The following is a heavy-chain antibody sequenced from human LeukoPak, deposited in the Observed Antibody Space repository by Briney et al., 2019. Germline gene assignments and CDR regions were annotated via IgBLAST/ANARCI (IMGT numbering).Heavy chain of an antibody. CDR1: GFTFSNYD. V-gene: IGHV3-21*01. Sequence: GGSLRLSCAASGFTFSNYDMHWVRQAPGKGLEWVSAISSSSSYIYYADSIKGRFTISRDNAENSLYLQMNSLRAVDTAVYFCARGEEKATITALDSWGQGTLVTVSS. D-gene: IGHD5-24*01. CDR2: ISSSSSYI. J-gene: IGHJ4*02. CDR3: ARGEEKATITALDS.